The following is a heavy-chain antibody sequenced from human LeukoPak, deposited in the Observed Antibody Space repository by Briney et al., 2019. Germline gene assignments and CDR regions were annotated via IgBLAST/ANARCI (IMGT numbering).Heavy chain of an antibody. CDR2: TYYRSKWYN. CDR3: ARSKGNYYGSGKYYGMDV. D-gene: IGHD3-10*01. CDR1: GDSVSSKSAT. Sequence: SQTLSLTCAISGDSVSSKSATWNWIRQSPSRGLEWLGRTYYRSKWYNDYAVSVKSRITINPDTSKNQFSLKLTSVTATDTAVYYCARSKGNYYGSGKYYGMDVWGQGTTVTVSS. V-gene: IGHV6-1*01. J-gene: IGHJ6*02.